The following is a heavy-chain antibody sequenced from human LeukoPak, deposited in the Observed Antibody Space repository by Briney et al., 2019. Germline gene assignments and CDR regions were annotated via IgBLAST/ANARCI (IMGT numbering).Heavy chain of an antibody. CDR2: ISAYNGNT. Sequence: ASVKVSCKASGYTFTSYGISWVRQAPGQGLGWMGWISAYNGNTNYAQRLQGRVTMTTDTSTSTVYMELRSLRSDDTAVYYCARDKNWKPDYWGQGTLVTVSS. V-gene: IGHV1-18*01. J-gene: IGHJ4*02. CDR1: GYTFTSYG. CDR3: ARDKNWKPDY. D-gene: IGHD1-1*01.